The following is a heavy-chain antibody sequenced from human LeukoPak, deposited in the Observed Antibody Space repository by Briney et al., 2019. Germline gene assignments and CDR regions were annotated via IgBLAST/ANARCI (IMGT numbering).Heavy chain of an antibody. Sequence: QTGGSLRLSCAASGFTFSSYAMSWVRQAPGKGLEWVSAISGSGGSTYYADSVKGRFTTSRDNSKNTLHLQMNSLRAEDTAVYYCAKRDQLDWRSNWFDPWGQGTLVTVST. CDR1: GFTFSSYA. CDR2: ISGSGGST. V-gene: IGHV3-23*01. J-gene: IGHJ5*02. D-gene: IGHD3/OR15-3a*01. CDR3: AKRDQLDWRSNWFDP.